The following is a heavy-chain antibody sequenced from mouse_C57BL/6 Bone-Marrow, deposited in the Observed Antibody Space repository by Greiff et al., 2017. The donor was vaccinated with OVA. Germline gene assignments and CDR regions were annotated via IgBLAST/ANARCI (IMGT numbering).Heavy chain of an antibody. CDR2: IWSGGST. D-gene: IGHD1-1*01. V-gene: IGHV2-2*01. CDR3: ARNGEYYGSSPAWFAY. CDR1: GFSLTSYG. Sequence: QVQLQQSGPGLVQPSQSLSITCTVSGFSLTSYGVHWVRQSPGKGLEWLGVIWSGGSTDYNAAFISRLSISKDNSKSQVFFKMNSLQADDTAIYYCARNGEYYGSSPAWFAYWGQGTLVTVSA. J-gene: IGHJ3*01.